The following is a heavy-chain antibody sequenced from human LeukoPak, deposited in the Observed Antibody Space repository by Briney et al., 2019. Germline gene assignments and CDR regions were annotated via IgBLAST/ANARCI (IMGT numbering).Heavy chain of an antibody. J-gene: IGHJ3*02. CDR3: AVGLHSGQFAFDI. V-gene: IGHV4-38-2*01. CDR1: GYSISRGSY. D-gene: IGHD5-24*01. CDR2: VYHSGSA. Sequence: PSETLSLTCAVSGYSISRGSYWGWIRQPPGKGLEWIGSVYHSGSAYYNPSLKSRVTISVDTSKNQFFLKLTSVIAADTAVYYCAVGLHSGQFAFDIWGQGTMVTVSS.